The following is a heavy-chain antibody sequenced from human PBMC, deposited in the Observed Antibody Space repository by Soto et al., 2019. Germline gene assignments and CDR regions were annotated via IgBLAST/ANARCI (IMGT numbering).Heavy chain of an antibody. CDR2: VNPIVSMS. V-gene: IGHV1-69*02. J-gene: IGHJ4*02. Sequence: QVQLVQSGAEVKRPGSSVKVSCKASGDTFNFYSINWVRQAPGLALEWMGRVNPIVSMSNYAQKFQGRVTMTADKSTSTAYMEISSLTSEARAMYYCASSYGSGYRAFVYWGQGALVTVSS. CDR1: GDTFNFYS. CDR3: ASSYGSGYRAFVY. D-gene: IGHD3-10*01.